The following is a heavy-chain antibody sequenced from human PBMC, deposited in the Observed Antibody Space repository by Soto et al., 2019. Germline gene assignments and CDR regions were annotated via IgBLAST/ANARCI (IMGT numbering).Heavy chain of an antibody. Sequence: RTETCTVSGRGSACNTAAWNWIRKSPSRGLEWLGRTYYRSKWYNDYAVSVKSRITINPDTSKNQFSLQLNSVTPEDTAVYYCAPSQLYSSSAWNWFDPWGQGTLVTVSS. D-gene: IGHD6-6*01. J-gene: IGHJ5*02. V-gene: IGHV6-1*01. CDR3: APSQLYSSSAWNWFDP. CDR1: GRGSACNTAA. CDR2: TYYRSKWYN.